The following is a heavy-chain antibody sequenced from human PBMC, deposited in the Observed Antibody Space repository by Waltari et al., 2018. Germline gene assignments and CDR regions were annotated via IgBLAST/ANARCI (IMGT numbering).Heavy chain of an antibody. J-gene: IGHJ3*01. D-gene: IGHD4-17*01. V-gene: IGHV3-30*02. CDR3: AKDGDYSLTEYDAFDV. CDR2: ISFDGKKI. Sequence: VQLLESGGGVVQPGGSLRLSCAASGFLFRSHGMHWVRQIPGKGLEWVAFISFDGKKIFDADSVRGRFTISRDNSNNIVFLQMNSLRPEDSGVYYCAKDGDYSLTEYDAFDVWGQGTVVTVSP. CDR1: GFLFRSHG.